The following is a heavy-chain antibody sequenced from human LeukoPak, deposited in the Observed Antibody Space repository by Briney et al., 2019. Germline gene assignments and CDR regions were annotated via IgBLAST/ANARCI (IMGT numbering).Heavy chain of an antibody. D-gene: IGHD3-16*01. CDR1: GGSISSYY. CDR3: ARDPQGDASQAFDD. J-gene: IGHJ4*02. Sequence: PSETLSLTCTASGGSISSYYWSWIRQPPGKGLEWIGYIYYSGSTYYNPSLKGRVTISVDTSKNQFSLKLSSVTAADTAVYYCARDPQGDASQAFDDWGQGTLVTVSS. V-gene: IGHV4-59*12. CDR2: IYYSGST.